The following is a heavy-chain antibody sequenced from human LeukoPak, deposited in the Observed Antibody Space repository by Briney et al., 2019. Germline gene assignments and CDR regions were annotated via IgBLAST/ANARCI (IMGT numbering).Heavy chain of an antibody. D-gene: IGHD6-13*01. CDR2: IYTSGST. Sequence: SETLSLTCTVSGGSISSYYRSWIRQPPGKGLEWIGYIYTSGSTNYNPSLKSRVTISVDTSKNQFSLKLSSVTAADTAVYYCARGLAAAGPYYYYYYMDVWGKGTTVTVSS. J-gene: IGHJ6*03. V-gene: IGHV4-4*09. CDR3: ARGLAAAGPYYYYYYMDV. CDR1: GGSISSYY.